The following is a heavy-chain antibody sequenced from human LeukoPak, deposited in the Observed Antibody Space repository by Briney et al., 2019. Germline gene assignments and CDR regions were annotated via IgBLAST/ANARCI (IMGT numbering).Heavy chain of an antibody. CDR3: ATDSSGFSY. CDR1: GFTFRDYD. CDR2: ISSGGYTI. V-gene: IGHV3-69-1*02. J-gene: IGHJ4*02. D-gene: IGHD3-22*01. Sequence: GGSLRLSCAGSGFTFRDYDMNWVRQAPGKGLEWVSSISSGGYTIKYHDSVRGRFIISRDNANNSLYLQMNSLRGDDTASYYCATDSSGFSYWGQGILVAVSS.